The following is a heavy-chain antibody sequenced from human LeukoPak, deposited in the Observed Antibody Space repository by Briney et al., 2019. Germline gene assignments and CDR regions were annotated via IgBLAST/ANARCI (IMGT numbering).Heavy chain of an antibody. CDR1: GLTVSSNY. J-gene: IGHJ4*02. Sequence: GGSLRLSCAASGLTVSSNYMSWVRKAPGKGLKWVSVIYSGGSTYYADSVKGRFTISRDNSKNTLYLQMNSLRAEDTAVYYCARDLYSSGWTDYWGQGTLVTVSS. CDR2: IYSGGST. CDR3: ARDLYSSGWTDY. D-gene: IGHD6-19*01. V-gene: IGHV3-53*01.